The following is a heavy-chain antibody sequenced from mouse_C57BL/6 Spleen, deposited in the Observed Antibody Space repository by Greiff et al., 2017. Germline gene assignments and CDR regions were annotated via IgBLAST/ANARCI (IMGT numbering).Heavy chain of an antibody. V-gene: IGHV3-6*01. CDR1: GYSITSGYY. Sequence: EVQVVESGPGLVKPSQSLSLTCSVTGYSITSGYYWNWIRQFPGNKLEWMGYISYDGSNNYNPSLKNRISITRDTSKNQFFLKLNSVTTEDTATYYCAGHYYGSSYAYAMDYWGQGTSVTVSS. CDR3: AGHYYGSSYAYAMDY. J-gene: IGHJ4*01. D-gene: IGHD1-1*01. CDR2: ISYDGSN.